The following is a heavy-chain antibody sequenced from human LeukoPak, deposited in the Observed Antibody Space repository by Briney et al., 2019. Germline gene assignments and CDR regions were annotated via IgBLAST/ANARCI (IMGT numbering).Heavy chain of an antibody. CDR3: ARDRTMLPLDV. CDR1: GGSISSGGYY. J-gene: IGHJ6*02. CDR2: IYYSGST. D-gene: IGHD4/OR15-4a*01. V-gene: IGHV4-31*03. Sequence: SETLSLTCTVSGGSISSGGYYWSWIRQHPGKGLEWIGYIYYSGSTYYNPSLKSRVTISVGTSKNQFSLKLSSVTAADTAVYYCARDRTMLPLDVWGQGTTVTVSS.